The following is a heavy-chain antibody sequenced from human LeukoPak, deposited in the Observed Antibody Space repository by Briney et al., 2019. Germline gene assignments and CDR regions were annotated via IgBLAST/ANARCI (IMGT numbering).Heavy chain of an antibody. D-gene: IGHD2-15*01. Sequence: SETLSLTCTVSGGSISSSSYYWGWIRQPPGKGLEWIGSIYYSGSTYYNPSLKSRVTISVDTSKNRFSLKLSSVTAADTAVYYCARHCERYGWGRKWYWFDPWGQGTLVTVSS. CDR3: ARHCERYGWGRKWYWFDP. CDR1: GGSISSSSYY. J-gene: IGHJ5*02. V-gene: IGHV4-39*01. CDR2: IYYSGST.